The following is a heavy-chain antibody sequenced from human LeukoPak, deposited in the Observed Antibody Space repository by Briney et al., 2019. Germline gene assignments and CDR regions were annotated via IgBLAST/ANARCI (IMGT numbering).Heavy chain of an antibody. V-gene: IGHV3-23*01. CDR1: GFTFSNYG. CDR2: ISGSGGST. J-gene: IGHJ4*02. D-gene: IGHD1-26*01. Sequence: GGSLRLSCAASGFTFSNYGMSWVRQAPGKGLEWVSAISGSGGSTYYADSVKGRFTISRDNPKNTLYLQMNSLRAEDTAVYYCAKDHHSGSYSDFDYWGQGTLVTVSS. CDR3: AKDHHSGSYSDFDY.